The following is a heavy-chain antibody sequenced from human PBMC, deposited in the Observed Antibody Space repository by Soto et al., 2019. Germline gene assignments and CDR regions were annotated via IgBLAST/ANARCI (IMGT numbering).Heavy chain of an antibody. V-gene: IGHV3-33*01. CDR1: GFTFSSYG. J-gene: IGHJ6*02. CDR3: ARDRRPSYSSNWYVYQNYYYGMDV. D-gene: IGHD6-13*01. CDR2: IWYDGSNK. Sequence: HPGGSLRLSCAASGFTFSSYGMHWVRQAPGKGLEWVAVIWYDGSNKYYADSVKGRFTISRDNSKNTLYLQMNSLRAEDTAVYYCARDRRPSYSSNWYVYQNYYYGMDVWGQGATVTVSS.